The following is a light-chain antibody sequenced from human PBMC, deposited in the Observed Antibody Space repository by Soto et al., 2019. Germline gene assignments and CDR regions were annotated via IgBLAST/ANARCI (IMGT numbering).Light chain of an antibody. CDR1: EFISSW. CDR3: QQYNSVSRT. J-gene: IGKJ1*01. CDR2: DTS. Sequence: DIQMTHSPSTLSASVGDRVTITCRASEFISSWLAWYQQKPGKAPKLLIYDTSTLASGVPSRFSGSGSGTDFTLTISSLQPDDFATYYCQQYNSVSRTFGQGTKVEIK. V-gene: IGKV1-5*01.